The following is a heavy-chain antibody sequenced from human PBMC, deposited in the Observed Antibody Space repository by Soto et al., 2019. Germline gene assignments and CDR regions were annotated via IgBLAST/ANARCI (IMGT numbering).Heavy chain of an antibody. D-gene: IGHD1-1*01. Sequence: QLLESGGMLLQPGGSLKPSCEAPESIFSNYAIVGFPRPPGKGREWASSIGGGGDDTNSADSVKGRFTISRDNSKNTLFLQMNSLRVEDTAVYYCAKDAVPRNDLWDYFEFGGQGTLVTVSS. CDR2: IGGGGDDT. CDR3: AKDAVPRNDLWDYFEF. V-gene: IGHV3-23*01. J-gene: IGHJ4*02. CDR1: ESIFSNYA.